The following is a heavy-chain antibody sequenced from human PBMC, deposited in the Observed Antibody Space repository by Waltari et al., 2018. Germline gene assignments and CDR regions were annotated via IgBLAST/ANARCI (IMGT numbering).Heavy chain of an antibody. V-gene: IGHV4-59*01. D-gene: IGHD3-3*01. CDR1: GDSITNYY. Sequence: QVQLQESGPGLVKPSETLSLICSVSGDSITNYYWSWVRQPPGKGLEWIGYSAYSGSTRYNPSRKSLATISVDTSKKQFSLRLGSVTAADTAIYYCARSYDFWSGYPLHYWGQGTLVTVSS. J-gene: IGHJ4*02. CDR3: ARSYDFWSGYPLHY. CDR2: SAYSGST.